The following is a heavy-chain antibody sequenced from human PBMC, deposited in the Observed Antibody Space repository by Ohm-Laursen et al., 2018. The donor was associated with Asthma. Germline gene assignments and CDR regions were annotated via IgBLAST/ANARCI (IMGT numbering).Heavy chain of an antibody. CDR1: GASFTSHF. D-gene: IGHD3-22*01. CDR3: ARQEYDSGPDI. V-gene: IGHV4-59*11. J-gene: IGHJ4*02. CDR2: SYYSGSS. Sequence: SETLSLTCTVSGASFTSHFWGWIRQPPGKGLEWIGYSYYSGSSNYNPSPQSRVSISVDTSKNQFSLQLNSVTTADTAVYYCARQEYDSGPDIWGPGTLVTVSS.